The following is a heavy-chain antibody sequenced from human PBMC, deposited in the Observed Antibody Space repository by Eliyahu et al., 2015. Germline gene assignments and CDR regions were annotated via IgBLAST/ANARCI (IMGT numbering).Heavy chain of an antibody. J-gene: IGHJ4*02. V-gene: IGHV6-1*01. CDR1: GAXVXXNXAA. Sequence: QVQLQQSGPGLVKPSQTLSLXCAXXGAXVXXNXAAWNWIRQSPSRGLEWLGRTYHRSKWYNDYAVSVKSRITINPDTSKNQFSLQLNSVTPEDTAVYYCARVSGQTTKQQNFDYWGQGTLVTVSS. CDR3: ARVSGQTTKQQNFDY. D-gene: IGHD1-7*01. CDR2: TYHRSKWYN.